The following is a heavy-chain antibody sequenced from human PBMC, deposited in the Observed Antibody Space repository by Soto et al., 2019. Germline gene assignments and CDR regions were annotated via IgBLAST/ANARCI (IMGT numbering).Heavy chain of an antibody. D-gene: IGHD3-3*01. Sequence: PSKNLSLTCTVSDGSISSYYWSWVRQRPGKGLEWIGYIYYSGSTNYNPSLKSRVTISVDTSKNQFSLKLSSVTAADTAVYYCARETEMNSGVVIGHAFDICGQGTMGT. CDR2: IYYSGST. CDR3: ARETEMNSGVVIGHAFDI. CDR1: DGSISSYY. J-gene: IGHJ3*02. V-gene: IGHV4-59*01.